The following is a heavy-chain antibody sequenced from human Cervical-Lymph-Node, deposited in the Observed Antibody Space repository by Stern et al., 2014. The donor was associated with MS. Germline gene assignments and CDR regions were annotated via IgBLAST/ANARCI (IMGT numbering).Heavy chain of an antibody. V-gene: IGHV1-69*01. J-gene: IGHJ4*02. D-gene: IGHD1-1*01. CDR3: ARARWNAPFDY. CDR2: TIPIYDTP. Sequence: VQLLQSGAEVKKPGSSVKVSCKASGGIFSSYGINWVRQAPGQGLEWMGGTIPIYDTPNYAQKFLGRVTINADESTSTAYMELSSLATEDTAVYYCARARWNAPFDYWGQGTLVTVSS. CDR1: GGIFSSYG.